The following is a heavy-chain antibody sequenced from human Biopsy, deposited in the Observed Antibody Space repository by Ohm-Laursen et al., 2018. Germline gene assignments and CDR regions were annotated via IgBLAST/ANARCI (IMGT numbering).Heavy chain of an antibody. J-gene: IGHJ2*01. CDR2: IYFTGRT. CDR3: ASAGYNPDWNFDL. CDR1: GGPIYSYY. D-gene: IGHD5-24*01. Sequence: SETLSLTCTVSGGPIYSYYWSWIRQPPGQALEWIGYIYFTGRTSYNPSLKSRVTISVNTSKKQFSLRLSSVTAADTAVYYCASAGYNPDWNFDLWGRGTRVTVSS. V-gene: IGHV4-59*12.